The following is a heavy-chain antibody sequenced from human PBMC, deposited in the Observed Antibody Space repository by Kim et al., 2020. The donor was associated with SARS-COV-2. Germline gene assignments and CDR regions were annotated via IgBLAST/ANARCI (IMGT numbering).Heavy chain of an antibody. CDR1: GGSVSNDY. CDR2: IYYSGST. D-gene: IGHD5-12*01. Sequence: SETLSLTCTVSGGSVSNDYWNWIRQPPGKGLEWIGYIYYSGSTNYNPSLNSRVIISVDTSKNQFPLNLSTVTAGDTATYYCSRLGSGSRLGLVVWGQGTMVTASS. J-gene: IGHJ6*02. CDR3: SRLGSGSRLGLVV. V-gene: IGHV4-59*08.